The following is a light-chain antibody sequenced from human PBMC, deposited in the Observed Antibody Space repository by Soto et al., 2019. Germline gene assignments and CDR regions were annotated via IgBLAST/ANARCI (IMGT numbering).Light chain of an antibody. Sequence: IRMYQSPSLLSASKGDRVTISCRMSQGISSYLAWYQQKPGKAPELLIYAASTLQSGVPSRFSGSGSGTEFTLTISSLQPDDFATYYCQHYKMYSPWTFGQGTMVDI. V-gene: IGKV1D-8*02. CDR2: AAS. J-gene: IGKJ1*01. CDR3: QHYKMYSPWT. CDR1: QGISSY.